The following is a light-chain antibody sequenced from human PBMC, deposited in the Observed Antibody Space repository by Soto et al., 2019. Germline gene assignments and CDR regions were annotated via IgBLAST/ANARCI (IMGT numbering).Light chain of an antibody. CDR3: TSYTSSNTHV. Sequence: LTQPASVSGSPGQSITISCTGTSSDVGGYNYVSWLQQHPGKVPKLIIYDVSSRPSGVSNRFSGSKSGNTASLTISGLQAEYEADYYCTSYTSSNTHVFGGGTKVTVL. CDR1: SSDVGGYNY. J-gene: IGLJ1*01. V-gene: IGLV2-14*01. CDR2: DVS.